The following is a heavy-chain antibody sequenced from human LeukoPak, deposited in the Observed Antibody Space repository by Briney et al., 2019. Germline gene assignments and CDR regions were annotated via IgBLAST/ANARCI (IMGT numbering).Heavy chain of an antibody. CDR1: GYTFTSYG. Sequence: ASVKVSCKASGYTFTSYGISWVRQAPGQGLEWMGWISAYNGNTNYAQKLQGRVTITTDESTSTAYMELSSLRSEDTAVYYCARTVGIQLRFSYYMDVWGKGTTVTVSS. CDR3: ARTVGIQLRFSYYMDV. D-gene: IGHD5-18*01. V-gene: IGHV1-18*01. CDR2: ISAYNGNT. J-gene: IGHJ6*03.